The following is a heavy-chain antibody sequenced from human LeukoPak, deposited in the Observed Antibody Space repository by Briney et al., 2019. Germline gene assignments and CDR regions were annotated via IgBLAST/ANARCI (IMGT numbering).Heavy chain of an antibody. Sequence: ASVKVSCKASGYTFTGYYMHWVRQAPGQGLEWMGWINPNSGGTNYAQKFQGRVTMTRATSISTACMELSRLRSDDTAVYYCARSFLQLERRDAFDIWGQGTMVTVSS. D-gene: IGHD1-1*01. V-gene: IGHV1-2*02. CDR2: INPNSGGT. CDR1: GYTFTGYY. J-gene: IGHJ3*02. CDR3: ARSFLQLERRDAFDI.